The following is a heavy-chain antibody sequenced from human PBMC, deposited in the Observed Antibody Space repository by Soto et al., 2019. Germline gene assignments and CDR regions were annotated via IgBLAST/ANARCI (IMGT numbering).Heavy chain of an antibody. V-gene: IGHV3-33*01. Sequence: GGSLRLSCAASGFTFSSYGMHWFRQAPGKGLEWVAVIWNDGSNKYYADSVKGRFTISRDNAKNSLYLQMNSLRAEDTAVYYCARESRDEVVVVVVAAFDPWGQGTLVTVSS. CDR2: IWNDGSNK. D-gene: IGHD2-15*01. J-gene: IGHJ5*02. CDR1: GFTFSSYG. CDR3: ARESRDEVVVVVVAAFDP.